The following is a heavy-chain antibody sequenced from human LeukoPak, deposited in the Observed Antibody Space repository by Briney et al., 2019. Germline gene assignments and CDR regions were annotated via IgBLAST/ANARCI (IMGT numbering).Heavy chain of an antibody. CDR2: NSALTGNI. CDR3: ARADPTNTGHEYFDY. J-gene: IGHJ4*02. Sequence: ASVKVSCKASGYTFNRYGISWVRQAPGQRPXXXXXNSALTGNIDYAPKFQGRVTMYTDTSTRTAYMELSSLVSADTAVYFCARADPTNTGHEYFDYWGRGTLVTVSS. CDR1: GYTFNRYG. V-gene: IGHV1-18*01. D-gene: IGHD2/OR15-2a*01.